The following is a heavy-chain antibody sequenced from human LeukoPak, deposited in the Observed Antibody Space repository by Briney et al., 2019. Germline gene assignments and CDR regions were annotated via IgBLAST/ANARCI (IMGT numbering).Heavy chain of an antibody. V-gene: IGHV4-39*01. CDR1: GDSTSSDRYY. CDR2: IYYSGST. J-gene: IGHJ4*02. D-gene: IGHD1-26*01. Sequence: SQTLSLTCTVSGDSTSSDRYYGGWVRQPPGKGLEWIGNIYYSGSTYYNPSLKSRVTLSVDTSKNQFFLKLNSVTAADTAVYYCARGRPYSGGYHLDYWGQGTLVTVSA. CDR3: ARGRPYSGGYHLDY.